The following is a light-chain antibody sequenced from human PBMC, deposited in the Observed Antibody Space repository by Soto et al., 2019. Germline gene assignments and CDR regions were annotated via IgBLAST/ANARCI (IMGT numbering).Light chain of an antibody. CDR2: GAS. V-gene: IGKV3-20*01. CDR1: HSVSSSY. CDR3: QQYGSSPPYT. J-gene: IGKJ2*01. Sequence: EIVLTQSPGTLSLSPGERATLSCRASHSVSSSYLAWYQQKPGQAPRLLIYGASSRATGIPNRFSGSESGTDFTLTISRLEPEDFALYYCQQYGSSPPYTFGQGTKLVIK.